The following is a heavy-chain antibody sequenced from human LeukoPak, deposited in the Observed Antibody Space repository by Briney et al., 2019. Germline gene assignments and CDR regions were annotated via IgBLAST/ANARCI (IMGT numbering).Heavy chain of an antibody. CDR3: ARGRGSGVFDY. CDR2: INSDGSEG. Sequence: GGSLRLSCAVSGFTFSGFWMSWSRQAPGKGLEWVASINSDGSEGYYADVVKGRFTISRDNAKNSLYLQINSLRAEDTAVYYCARGRGSGVFDYWGQGTLVTVSS. D-gene: IGHD3-10*01. V-gene: IGHV3-7*03. CDR1: GFTFSGFW. J-gene: IGHJ4*02.